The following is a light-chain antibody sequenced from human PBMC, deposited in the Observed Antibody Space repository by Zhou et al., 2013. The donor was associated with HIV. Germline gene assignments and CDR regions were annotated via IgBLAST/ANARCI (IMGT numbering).Light chain of an antibody. CDR1: QYVPSSS. CDR2: GVS. V-gene: IGKV3-20*01. Sequence: EIVLTQSPGTLSLSPGERAILTCRASQYVPSSSLAWYQQKPGQAPRLLIYGVSNRATGIPDRFSGSGSWIDLTLTISSLEPEDFAVYYCQQYGNSPRWTFGQGTKVEIK. CDR3: QQYGNSPRWT. J-gene: IGKJ1*01.